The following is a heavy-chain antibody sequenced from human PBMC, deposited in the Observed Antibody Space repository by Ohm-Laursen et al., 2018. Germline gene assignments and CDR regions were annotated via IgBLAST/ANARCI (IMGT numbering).Heavy chain of an antibody. CDR1: GFTFDDYA. J-gene: IGHJ6*02. CDR3: AKDKDEVVGYYGMDV. Sequence: SLRLSCAASGFTFDDYAMHWVRQAPGKGLEWVSGISWNSGSIGYADSVKGRFTISRDNAKNSLYLQMNSLRPEDTALYYCAKDKDEVVGYYGMDVWGQGTTVTVSS. D-gene: IGHD2-15*01. V-gene: IGHV3-9*01. CDR2: ISWNSGSI.